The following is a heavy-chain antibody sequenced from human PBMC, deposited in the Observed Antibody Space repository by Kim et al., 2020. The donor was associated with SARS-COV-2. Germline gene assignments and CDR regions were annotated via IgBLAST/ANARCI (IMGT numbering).Heavy chain of an antibody. CDR1: GYTFTTYG. CDR3: ARDRDYRFDL. Sequence: ASVKVSCKTSGYTFTTYGLSWVRQAPGQGLEWMGWISTDSGCTKYAQKFQDRVTLTKDTSTSTAYMELRSLISDDTAVYFCARDRDYRFDLWGQGTLVTV. V-gene: IGHV1-18*01. J-gene: IGHJ4*02. D-gene: IGHD3-16*02. CDR2: ISTDSGCT.